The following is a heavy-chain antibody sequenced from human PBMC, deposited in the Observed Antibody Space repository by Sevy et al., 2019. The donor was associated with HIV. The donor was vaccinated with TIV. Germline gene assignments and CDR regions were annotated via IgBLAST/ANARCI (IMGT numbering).Heavy chain of an antibody. CDR1: GFTFSTYW. CDR3: ARDCSSTSCLWGLDV. D-gene: IGHD2-2*01. CDR2: IKKDGSEK. J-gene: IGHJ6*02. Sequence: GGSLRLSCAASGFTFSTYWMSWGRQAPGKGLEWVANIKKDGSEKYYVHSVKGRFTISRDNAKSSLYLQMKSLRAEDTAVYYCARDCSSTSCLWGLDVWGQGTTVTVSS. V-gene: IGHV3-7*03.